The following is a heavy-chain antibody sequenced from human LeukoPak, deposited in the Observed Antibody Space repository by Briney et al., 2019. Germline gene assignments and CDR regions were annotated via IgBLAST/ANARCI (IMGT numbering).Heavy chain of an antibody. CDR3: ASATPSDTDYYGMDV. CDR2: ISAYHGNT. CDR1: GYTFTSYG. V-gene: IGHV1-18*01. J-gene: IGHJ6*02. Sequence: ASVTVSCKASGYTFTSYGISWVRQAPGQGLEWMGWISAYHGNTNYAQQLRGRVTMTTDTSTSTAYVELRSLRSDDTAVYYCASATPSDTDYYGMDVWGQGTTVTVSS. D-gene: IGHD2-2*01.